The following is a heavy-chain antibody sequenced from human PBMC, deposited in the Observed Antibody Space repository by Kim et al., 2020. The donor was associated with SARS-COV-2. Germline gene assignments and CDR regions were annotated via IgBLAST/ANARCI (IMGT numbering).Heavy chain of an antibody. V-gene: IGHV4-39*01. CDR3: ARQVINYDFWSGYYQGPIGV. CDR2: IYYSGST. CDR1: GGSLSSSSYY. Sequence: SETLSLTCTVSGGSLSSSSYYWGWIRQPPGKGLEWIGSIYYSGSTYYNPSLKSRVTISVDTSKNQFSLKLSSVTAADTAVYYCARQVINYDFWSGYYQGPIGVWGQGTTVTVSS. D-gene: IGHD3-3*01. J-gene: IGHJ6*02.